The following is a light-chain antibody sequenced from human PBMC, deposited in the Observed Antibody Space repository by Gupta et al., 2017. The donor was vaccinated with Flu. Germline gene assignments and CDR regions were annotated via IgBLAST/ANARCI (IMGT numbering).Light chain of an antibody. CDR3: ATWDASLSGRV. V-gene: IGLV1-47*01. CDR1: TSNVGRSY. J-gene: IGLJ3*02. Sequence: QSVLTQPPSASGTPGQRVTISCSGSTSNVGRSYVYWYQQLPGTAPRLLIYKNNQRPSGVPVRFSGSKSGSSASLAISGLRSDDEAAYYCATWDASLSGRVFGGGTRLTVL. CDR2: KNN.